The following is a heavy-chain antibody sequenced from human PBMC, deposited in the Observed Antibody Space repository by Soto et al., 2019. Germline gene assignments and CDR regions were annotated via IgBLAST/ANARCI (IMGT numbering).Heavy chain of an antibody. J-gene: IGHJ4*02. V-gene: IGHV4-30-2*01. D-gene: IGHD4-4*01. CDR3: ARGMTTVTTLDY. CDR2: IYHSGGT. Sequence: SETLSLTCAVSGGSISSGGYSWSWIRQPPGEGLEWIGYIYHSGGTYYNPSLKSRVTISVDRSKNQFSLKLSSVTAADTAVYYCARGMTTVTTLDYWGQGTLVTVS. CDR1: GGSISSGGYS.